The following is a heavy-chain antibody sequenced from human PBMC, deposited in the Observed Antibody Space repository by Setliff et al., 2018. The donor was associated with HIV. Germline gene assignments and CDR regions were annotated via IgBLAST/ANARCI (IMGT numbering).Heavy chain of an antibody. CDR1: GYTFISYA. Sequence: ASVKVSCKASGYTFISYAMHWVRQAPGQRLEWMGWINTGNGNTKYSQKFQGRVTMTRDTSISTAYMELSRLRSDDTAVYYCASKVYCTNGVCLDAFDIWGQGTMVTVSS. J-gene: IGHJ3*02. D-gene: IGHD2-8*01. CDR3: ASKVYCTNGVCLDAFDI. V-gene: IGHV1-3*04. CDR2: INTGNGNT.